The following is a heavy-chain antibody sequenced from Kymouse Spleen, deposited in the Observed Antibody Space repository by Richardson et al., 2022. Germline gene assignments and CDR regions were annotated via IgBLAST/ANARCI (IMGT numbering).Heavy chain of an antibody. Sequence: QVQLQQWGAGLLKPSETLSLTCAVYGGSFSGYYWSWIRQPPGKGLEWIGEINHSGSTNYNPSLKSRVTISVDTSKNQFSLKLSSVTAADTAVYYCARIEYSSFPYYYYYGMDVWGQGTTVTVSS. CDR3: ARIEYSSFPYYYYYGMDV. D-gene: IGHD6-6*01. J-gene: IGHJ6*02. CDR2: INHSGST. V-gene: IGHV4-34*01. CDR1: GGSFSGYY.